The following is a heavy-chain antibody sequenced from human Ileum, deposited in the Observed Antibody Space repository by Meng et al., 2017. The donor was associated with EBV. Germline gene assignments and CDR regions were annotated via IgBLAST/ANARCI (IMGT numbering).Heavy chain of an antibody. CDR1: GDSVSGSDG. D-gene: IGHD3-10*01. CDR3: ARSSPIVRGLDY. V-gene: IGHV4-4*02. CDR2: VYHDGAT. J-gene: IGHJ4*02. Sequence: VQFQGSAPGWVHPSGTLSVTCAVCGDSVSGSDGWSWVRQPPGKGLEWIGEVYHDGATNYHPSLKSRVTISLDKSKNEVNLHLNSLTAADTAVYFCARSSPIVRGLDYWGQGTLVTVSS.